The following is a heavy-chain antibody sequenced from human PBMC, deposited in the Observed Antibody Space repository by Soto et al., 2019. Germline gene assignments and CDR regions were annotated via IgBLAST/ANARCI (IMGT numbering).Heavy chain of an antibody. V-gene: IGHV1-69*13. CDR1: GGTFSSYA. CDR2: IIPIFGTA. CDR3: ARAYYYDSSGYYFHP. D-gene: IGHD3-22*01. J-gene: IGHJ5*02. Sequence: GASVKVSCKASGGTFSSYAISWVRQAPGQGLEWMGGIIPIFGTANYAQKFQGRVTITADESTSTAYMELSSLRSEDTAVYYCARAYYYDSSGYYFHPWGQRTLVTVSS.